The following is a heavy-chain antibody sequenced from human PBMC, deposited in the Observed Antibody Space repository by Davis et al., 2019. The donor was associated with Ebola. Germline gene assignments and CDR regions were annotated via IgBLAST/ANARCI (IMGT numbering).Heavy chain of an antibody. D-gene: IGHD1-26*01. V-gene: IGHV1-69*13. CDR2: IISIFGTA. CDR3: ARSLVGATTTTVDY. CDR1: GGTFSSYA. J-gene: IGHJ4*02. Sequence: SVKVSCKASGGTFSSYAISWVRQAPGQGLEWMGGIISIFGTANYAQKFQGRVTITADESTSTAYMELSSLRSEDTAVYYCARSLVGATTTTVDYWGQGTLVTVSS.